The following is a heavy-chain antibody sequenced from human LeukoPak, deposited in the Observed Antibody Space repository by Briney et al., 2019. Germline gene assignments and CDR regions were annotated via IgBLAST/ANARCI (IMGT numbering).Heavy chain of an antibody. CDR2: IHYSGYT. V-gene: IGHV4-59*01. CDR1: SDSISSYY. Sequence: SETLSLTCAVSSDSISSYYWSWIRQPPGEGLEWIGFIHYSGYTNYNPSLKSRVTISLDTSKNHFSLKLSPVTAADTAVYYCARDRSGYFDSSGYYVGYFDLWGRGTLVTVSS. CDR3: ARDRSGYFDSSGYYVGYFDL. D-gene: IGHD3-22*01. J-gene: IGHJ2*01.